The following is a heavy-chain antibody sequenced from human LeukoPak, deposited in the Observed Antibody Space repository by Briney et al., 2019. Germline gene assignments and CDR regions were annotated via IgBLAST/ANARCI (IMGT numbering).Heavy chain of an antibody. Sequence: SETLSLTCAVSGGSISSSNWWSWVRQPPGKGLEWIGEIYHSGSTNCNPSLKSRVTISVDKSKNQFSLKLSSVTAADTAVYYCARQYSSGWLTGGFDYWGQGTLVTVSS. D-gene: IGHD6-19*01. CDR3: ARQYSSGWLTGGFDY. V-gene: IGHV4-4*02. J-gene: IGHJ4*02. CDR1: GGSISSSNW. CDR2: IYHSGST.